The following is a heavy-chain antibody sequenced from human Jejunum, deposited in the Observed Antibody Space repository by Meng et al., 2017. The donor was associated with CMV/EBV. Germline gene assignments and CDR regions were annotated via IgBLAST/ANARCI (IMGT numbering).Heavy chain of an antibody. J-gene: IGHJ4*02. CDR2: ISAYNGNT. CDR3: ARSRVTYSSTSASSF. Sequence: ASGYTFTTYGISWVRQAPGQGLEWMGWISAYNGNTNYAQKFKGRVTMTTDTSTSTAYMELRSLRSDDTAVYYCARSRVTYSSTSASSFWGQGTLVTVSS. V-gene: IGHV1-18*01. CDR1: GYTFTTYG. D-gene: IGHD6-13*01.